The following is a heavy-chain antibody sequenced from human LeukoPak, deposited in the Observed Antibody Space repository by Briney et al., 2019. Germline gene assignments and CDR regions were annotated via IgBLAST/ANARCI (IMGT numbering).Heavy chain of an antibody. CDR2: INSDGSST. V-gene: IGHV3-74*01. CDR1: GVTFSSDW. CDR3: ARERYSYGFDY. Sequence: GRSLRLSCAASGVTFSSDWMHCVRQAPGKGLVWVSRINSDGSSTSYADSVKGRFTISRDNAKNTLYLQMNSLRAEDTAVYYCARERYSYGFDYWGQGTLVTVSS. J-gene: IGHJ4*02. D-gene: IGHD5-18*01.